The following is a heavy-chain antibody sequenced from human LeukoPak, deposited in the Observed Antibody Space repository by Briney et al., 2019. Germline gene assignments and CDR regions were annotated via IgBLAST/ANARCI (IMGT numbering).Heavy chain of an antibody. V-gene: IGHV1-69*13. CDR1: GGTSSSYA. Sequence: SVKVSCKASGGTSSSYAISWVRQAPGQGLEWMGGIIPIFGTANYAQKFQGRVTITADESTSTAYMELSSLRSEDTAVYYCARDSDSRNPYGSGSYYNQFDYWGQGTLVTVSS. D-gene: IGHD3-10*01. J-gene: IGHJ4*02. CDR3: ARDSDSRNPYGSGSYYNQFDY. CDR2: IIPIFGTA.